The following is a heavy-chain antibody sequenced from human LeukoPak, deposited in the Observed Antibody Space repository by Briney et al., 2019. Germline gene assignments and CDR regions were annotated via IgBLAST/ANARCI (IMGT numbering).Heavy chain of an antibody. V-gene: IGHV3-7*01. D-gene: IGHD2-15*01. J-gene: IGHJ4*02. CDR3: ARVSPKYCSGGSCYYRY. Sequence: GGSLRPSCAASGFTFSSYWMSWVRQAPGKGLEWVANIKQDGSEKYYVDSVKGRFTISRDNAKNSLYLQMNSLRAEDTAVYYCARVSPKYCSGGSCYYRYWGQGTLVTVSS. CDR2: IKQDGSEK. CDR1: GFTFSSYW.